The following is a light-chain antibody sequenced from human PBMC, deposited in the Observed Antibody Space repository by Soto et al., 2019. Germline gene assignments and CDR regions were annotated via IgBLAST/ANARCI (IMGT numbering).Light chain of an antibody. CDR2: AAS. CDR1: QNINSH. V-gene: IGKV1-39*01. CDR3: QQSHITTLFT. Sequence: DIQMTQSPSSLSASLGDRVTITCRASQNINSHLNWYQQKPGKAPKVLIYAASRLQSGVPSSFSGSGSGTEFTLTISSLEPEDFATYYCQQSHITTLFTFGKGTKLEIK. J-gene: IGKJ2*01.